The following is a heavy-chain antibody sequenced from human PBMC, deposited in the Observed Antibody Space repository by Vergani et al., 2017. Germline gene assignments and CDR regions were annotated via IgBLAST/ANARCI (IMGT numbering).Heavy chain of an antibody. CDR3: ARAPGRRCSGGSCYSSFRWFDP. J-gene: IGHJ5*02. V-gene: IGHV1-8*01. D-gene: IGHD2-15*01. CDR1: GYTFIEYD. CDR2: MNPKSGNS. Sequence: QVQLVQSGAEVKKPGASVKVSCWASGYTFIEYDIDWVRRAAGQGLEWMGWMNPKSGNSGFAQKFQGRVTMTRDTSISTAYMELNSLTSEDTAVYYCARAPGRRCSGGSCYSSFRWFDPWGQGTLVTVFS.